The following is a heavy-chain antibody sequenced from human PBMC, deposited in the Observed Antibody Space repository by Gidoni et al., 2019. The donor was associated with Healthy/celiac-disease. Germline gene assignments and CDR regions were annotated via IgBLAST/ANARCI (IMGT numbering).Heavy chain of an antibody. D-gene: IGHD5-12*01. V-gene: IGHV1-2*02. CDR1: GSTFTGYY. CDR2: INPSSGGT. Sequence: QVQLVQSGADVMKPGASVKVSCTASGSTFTGYYMHWVRQAPGQGLEWVGWINPSSGGTNYAQKFQGRVTMTRDTTISTAYMELSRLRSDDTAVYYCTRPRGGYNPLFDYWGQGTLVTVSS. J-gene: IGHJ4*02. CDR3: TRPRGGYNPLFDY.